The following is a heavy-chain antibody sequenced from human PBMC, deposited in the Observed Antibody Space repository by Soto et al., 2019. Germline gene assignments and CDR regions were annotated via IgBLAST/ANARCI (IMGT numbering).Heavy chain of an antibody. CDR3: AREAMVRGGGGNGMDV. CDR1: GGSISSGGYY. CDR2: IYYSGST. D-gene: IGHD3-10*01. J-gene: IGHJ6*02. Sequence: QVQLQESGPGLVKPSQTLSLTCTVSGGSISSGGYYWSWIRQHPGKGLEWIGYIYYSGSTYYNPSLKSRVTISVETSKNQFSLKLSSVTAADTAVYYCAREAMVRGGGGNGMDVWGQGTTVTVSS. V-gene: IGHV4-31*03.